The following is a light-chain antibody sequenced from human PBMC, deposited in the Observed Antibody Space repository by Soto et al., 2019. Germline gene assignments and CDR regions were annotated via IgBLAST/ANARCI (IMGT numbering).Light chain of an antibody. CDR2: YDD. Sequence: QSVLTQPPSVSEAPRQRVTISCSGRSSNIGNNAENWYQQLPGKAPKLLIYYDDLLPSGVSDRFSGSKSGTSASLAISGLQSEDEADYYCAAWDDSLNAVVFGGGTKLTVL. CDR3: AAWDDSLNAVV. V-gene: IGLV1-36*01. J-gene: IGLJ2*01. CDR1: SSNIGNNA.